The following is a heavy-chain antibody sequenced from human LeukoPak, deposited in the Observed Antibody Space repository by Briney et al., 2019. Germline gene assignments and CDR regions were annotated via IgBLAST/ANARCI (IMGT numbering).Heavy chain of an antibody. Sequence: GGSLRLSCAASGFTFGSYGMHWVRQAPGKGLEWVAVISYDGSNKYYADSVKGRFTISRDNSKNTLYLQMNSLRAEDTAVYYCAKDFLVRGALDYWGQGTLVTVSS. J-gene: IGHJ4*02. CDR2: ISYDGSNK. CDR3: AKDFLVRGALDY. V-gene: IGHV3-30*18. CDR1: GFTFGSYG. D-gene: IGHD3-10*01.